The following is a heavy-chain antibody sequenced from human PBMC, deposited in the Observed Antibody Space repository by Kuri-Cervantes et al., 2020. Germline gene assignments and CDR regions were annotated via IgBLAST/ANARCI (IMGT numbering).Heavy chain of an antibody. J-gene: IGHJ4*02. V-gene: IGHV3-21*04. CDR2: ISHGSSYI. D-gene: IGHD5-18*01. Sequence: GESLKISCAASGFSFSYYSINWVRQVPGKGLEWVSSISHGSSYIYYADSVKGRFTISRDNAKNSLYMQMNSLRAGDSAFYFCASGRGYSYGSYFEHWGQGTLVTVSS. CDR1: GFSFSYYS. CDR3: ASGRGYSYGSYFEH.